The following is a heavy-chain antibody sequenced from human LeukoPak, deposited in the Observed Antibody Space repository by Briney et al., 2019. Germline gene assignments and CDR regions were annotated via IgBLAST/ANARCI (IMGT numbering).Heavy chain of an antibody. D-gene: IGHD6-13*01. J-gene: IGHJ3*02. CDR3: ARAGGSSWKPGAFDI. CDR2: INPSGGST. Sequence: ASVKVSCKASGYTFTSYYMHWVRQAPGQGLEWMGIINPSGGSTSYAQKFQGRVTMTRDTSTSTVYMELSSLRSEDTAVYYCARAGGSSWKPGAFDIWAKGQWSPSLQ. CDR1: GYTFTSYY. V-gene: IGHV1-46*01.